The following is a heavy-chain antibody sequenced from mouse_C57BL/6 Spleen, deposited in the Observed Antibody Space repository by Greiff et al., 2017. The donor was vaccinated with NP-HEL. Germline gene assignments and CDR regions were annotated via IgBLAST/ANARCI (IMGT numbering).Heavy chain of an antibody. J-gene: IGHJ1*03. CDR2: IHPNSGST. CDR3: ARISFFYYGSSDWYFDV. CDR1: GYTFTSYW. V-gene: IGHV1-64*01. D-gene: IGHD1-1*01. Sequence: QVHVKQPGAELVKPGASVKLSCKASGYTFTSYWMHWVKQRPGQGLEWIGMIHPNSGSTNYNEKFKSKATLTVDKSSSTAYMQLSSLTSEDSAVYYCARISFFYYGSSDWYFDVWGTGTTVTVSS.